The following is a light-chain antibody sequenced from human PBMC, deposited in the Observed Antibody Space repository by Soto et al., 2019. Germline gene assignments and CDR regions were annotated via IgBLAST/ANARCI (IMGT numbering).Light chain of an antibody. J-gene: IGKJ5*01. CDR2: GAS. CDR1: QSVSSNY. V-gene: IGKV3-20*01. CDR3: QQYGSSPIT. Sequence: EIVLTQSPGTLSLSPGERATLSCRASQSVSSNYLVWYQQKPGQAPRLLIYGASSRPTGIPDRFSGSGSGTDFTLTISRLEPEDFAVYYCQQYGSSPITFGQGTRLEIK.